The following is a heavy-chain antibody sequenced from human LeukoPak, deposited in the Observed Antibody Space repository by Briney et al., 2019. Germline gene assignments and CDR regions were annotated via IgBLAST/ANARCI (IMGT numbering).Heavy chain of an antibody. J-gene: IGHJ5*02. CDR3: ARDKTRGFDP. CDR1: GGSISSGDYY. Sequence: SETLSLTCTVSGGSISSGDYYWSWIRQPPGKGLEWIGYIYYSGSTYYNPSLKSRVTISVDTSKNQFSLKLSSVTAADTAVYYCARDKTRGFDPWGREPWSPSPQ. CDR2: IYYSGST. V-gene: IGHV4-30-4*01.